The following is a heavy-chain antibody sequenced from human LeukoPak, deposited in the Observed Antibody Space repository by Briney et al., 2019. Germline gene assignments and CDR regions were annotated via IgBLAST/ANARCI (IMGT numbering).Heavy chain of an antibody. V-gene: IGHV1-69*13. Sequence: ASVKVSCKASGGTFSSYAISWMRQAPGQGLEWMGGIIPIFGTANYAQKFQGRVTITADESTSTAYMELSSLRSEDTAVYYCASSPVTWIQLWFGYWGQGTLVTVSS. D-gene: IGHD5-18*01. CDR3: ASSPVTWIQLWFGY. CDR2: IIPIFGTA. J-gene: IGHJ4*02. CDR1: GGTFSSYA.